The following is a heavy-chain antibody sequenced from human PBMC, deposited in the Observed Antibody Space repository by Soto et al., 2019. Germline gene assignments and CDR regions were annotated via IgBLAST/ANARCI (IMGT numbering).Heavy chain of an antibody. V-gene: IGHV4-59*01. CDR1: GGSISSYY. CDR3: ARDGSSGWYPDFDY. CDR2: IYYSGST. D-gene: IGHD6-19*01. J-gene: IGHJ4*01. Sequence: QVQLQESGPGLVKPSETLSLTCTVSGGSISSYYWSWIRQPPGKGLEWIGYIYYSGSTNYNPSLKSRVTISVDTSKNQFSLKLSSVTAADTAVYYCARDGSSGWYPDFDYWGRNPGHRLL.